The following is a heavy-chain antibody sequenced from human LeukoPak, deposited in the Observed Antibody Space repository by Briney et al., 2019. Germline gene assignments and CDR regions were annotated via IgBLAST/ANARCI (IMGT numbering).Heavy chain of an antibody. Sequence: PGGSLRLSCTTSGFTFGDYHMSWFRQAPGKGLEWVGFIRSKDSGGTTEYAASVKGGFTISRDDSKSIAYLQMNSLKTEDTAVYYCTRGLLSSGWLKYSDYWGQGTLVTVSS. CDR2: IRSKDSGGTT. CDR3: TRGLLSSGWLKYSDY. J-gene: IGHJ4*02. V-gene: IGHV3-49*03. CDR1: GFTFGDYH. D-gene: IGHD6-19*01.